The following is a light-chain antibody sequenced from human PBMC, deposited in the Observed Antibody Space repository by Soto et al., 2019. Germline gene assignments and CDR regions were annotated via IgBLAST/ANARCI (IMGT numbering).Light chain of an antibody. Sequence: ITISCTGTSSDVGGYNYVSWYQQHPGKAPKLMIYEVSNRPSGVSNRFSGSKSGDTASLTISGLQAEDEADYYCSSYTSSSTYVFGTGTKVTVL. CDR2: EVS. CDR1: SSDVGGYNY. CDR3: SSYTSSSTYV. J-gene: IGLJ1*01. V-gene: IGLV2-14*01.